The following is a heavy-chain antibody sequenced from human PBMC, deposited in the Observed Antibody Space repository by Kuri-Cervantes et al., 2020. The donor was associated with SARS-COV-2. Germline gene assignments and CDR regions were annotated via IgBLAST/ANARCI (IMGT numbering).Heavy chain of an antibody. CDR2: ISGSGGSK. J-gene: IGHJ4*02. CDR1: GFTFSSYA. CDR3: ARDARGIFGVAYNY. Sequence: GESLKISCAASGFTFSSYAMSWVRQAPGKGLQWVSVISGSGGSKYYADSVQGRFTLSRDNSKNTLYLQMNTLRVDDTAVYYCARDARGIFGVAYNYWGQGTLVTVSS. V-gene: IGHV3-23*01. D-gene: IGHD3-3*01.